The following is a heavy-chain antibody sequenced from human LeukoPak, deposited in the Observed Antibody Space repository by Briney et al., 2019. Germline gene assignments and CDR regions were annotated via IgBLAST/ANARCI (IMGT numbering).Heavy chain of an antibody. V-gene: IGHV3-74*01. CDR3: ARGGFTGTSCPYFDY. Sequence: GRSLRLSCAASGFTFSNYWMHWVRQAPGKGLVWVSRISSDESSTTYADSVKGRFTISRDNAKNTLYLKMNTLRAEDTAIYFCARGGFTGTSCPYFDYWGQGTLVTVSS. CDR1: GFTFSNYW. CDR2: ISSDESST. J-gene: IGHJ4*02. D-gene: IGHD2-2*01.